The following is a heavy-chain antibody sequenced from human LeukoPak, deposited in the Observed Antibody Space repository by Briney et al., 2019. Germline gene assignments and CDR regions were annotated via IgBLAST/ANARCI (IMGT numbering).Heavy chain of an antibody. CDR1: GYTFTSYY. Sequence: ASVKVSCTASGYTFTSYYMHWVRQAPGQGLEWMGIINPSGGSTSYAQKFQGRVTMTRDTSTSTVYMELSSLRSEDTAVYYCAREIGAALGVGYWGQGTLVTVSS. J-gene: IGHJ4*02. CDR3: AREIGAALGVGY. CDR2: INPSGGST. D-gene: IGHD6-13*01. V-gene: IGHV1-46*01.